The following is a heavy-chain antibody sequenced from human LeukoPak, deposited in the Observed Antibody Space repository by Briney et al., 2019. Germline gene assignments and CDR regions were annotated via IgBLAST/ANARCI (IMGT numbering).Heavy chain of an antibody. Sequence: GGSLRLSCAASGFTFSIYAMSWVRQAPGKGLEWVSAISGSGGSTYYADSVKGRFTISRDNSKNTLYLQMNSLRAEDTAVYYCAKDRASSGYYYGDAFDIWGQGTMVTVSS. D-gene: IGHD3-22*01. V-gene: IGHV3-23*01. CDR2: ISGSGGST. J-gene: IGHJ3*02. CDR1: GFTFSIYA. CDR3: AKDRASSGYYYGDAFDI.